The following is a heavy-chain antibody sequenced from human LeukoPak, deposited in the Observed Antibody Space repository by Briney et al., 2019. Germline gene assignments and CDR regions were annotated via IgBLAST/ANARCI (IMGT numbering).Heavy chain of an antibody. J-gene: IGHJ5*02. CDR2: IYTSGST. Sequence: SETLSLTCTVSGGSISSYYWSWIRQPPGKGLEWIGYIYTSGSTNYNPSLKSRVTISVDTSKNQFSLKLSSVTAADTAVYYCASTHCSGGSCYSTWFNPWGQGTLVTVSS. V-gene: IGHV4-4*09. D-gene: IGHD2-15*01. CDR3: ASTHCSGGSCYSTWFNP. CDR1: GGSISSYY.